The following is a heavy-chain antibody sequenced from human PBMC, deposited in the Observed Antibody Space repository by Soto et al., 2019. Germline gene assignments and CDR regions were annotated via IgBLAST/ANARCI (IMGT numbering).Heavy chain of an antibody. D-gene: IGHD3-16*01. V-gene: IGHV3-21*01. CDR1: ESSFRSYS. CDR3: ASENHMITPDH. Sequence: PGGSLRLSCAASESSFRSYSMNWVRQAPGKGLEWVSSISSSSGAIFYADSVKGRFTISRDNAKNSLYLQMNSLRAEDTAVYYCASENHMITPDHWGQGTLVTVSS. J-gene: IGHJ4*02. CDR2: ISSSSGAI.